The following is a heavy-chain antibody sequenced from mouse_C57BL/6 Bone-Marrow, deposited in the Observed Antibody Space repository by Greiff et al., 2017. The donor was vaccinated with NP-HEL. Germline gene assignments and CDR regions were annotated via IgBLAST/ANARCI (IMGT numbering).Heavy chain of an antibody. J-gene: IGHJ4*01. Sequence: DVMLVESGGGLVQPGGSLSLSCAASGFTFTDYYMSWVRQPPGKALEWLGFISNKANGYTTEYSASVKGRLTISRDYYQSILDLQRNALRAEDSATYYCANSIYYYYADDPCYAMDYWGQGTSVTVSA. CDR2: ISNKANGYTT. D-gene: IGHD2-4*01. CDR3: ANSIYYYYADDPCYAMDY. CDR1: GFTFTDYY. V-gene: IGHV7-3*01.